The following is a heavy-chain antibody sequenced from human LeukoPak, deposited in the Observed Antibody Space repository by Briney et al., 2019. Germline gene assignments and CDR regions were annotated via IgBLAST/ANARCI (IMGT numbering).Heavy chain of an antibody. CDR2: ISGSSTNT. V-gene: IGHV3-21*04. J-gene: IGHJ1*01. D-gene: IGHD6-13*01. CDR1: GFTFSSYS. CDR3: AKVGATAGTLRRKYFQH. Sequence: SGGSLRLSCAASGFTFSSYSMNWVRQAPGKGLEWVSSISGSSTNTYNADSVKGRFTISRDNANNSLYLQMNSLRAEDTAVYFGAKVGATAGTLRRKYFQHGGQGTLVSVSS.